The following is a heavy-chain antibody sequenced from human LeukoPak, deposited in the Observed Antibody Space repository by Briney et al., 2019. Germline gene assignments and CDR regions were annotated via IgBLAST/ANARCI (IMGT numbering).Heavy chain of an antibody. D-gene: IGHD3-22*01. CDR1: GYSMSSSYY. V-gene: IGHV4-38-2*02. Sequence: SETLSLTCSVSGYSMSSSYYWGWIRQPPGKGLEWIGSIYYSGSTYYNPSLKSRVTISVDTSKNQFSLKLSSVTAADTAVYYCARDPYYYDSSGYYYDAFDIWGQGTMVTVSS. CDR2: IYYSGST. CDR3: ARDPYYYDSSGYYYDAFDI. J-gene: IGHJ3*02.